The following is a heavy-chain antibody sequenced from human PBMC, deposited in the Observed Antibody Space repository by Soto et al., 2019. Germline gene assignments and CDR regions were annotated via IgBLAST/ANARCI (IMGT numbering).Heavy chain of an antibody. CDR3: ARARRYSSGWYKSYWYFDL. J-gene: IGHJ2*01. Sequence: PGGSLRLSCAASGFTFSSYSMNWVRQAPGEGLEWVSAISSSSSYIYYADSVKGRFTISRDNAKNSLYLQMNSLRAEDTAVYSCARARRYSSGWYKSYWYFDLWGRGTLVTVSS. D-gene: IGHD6-19*01. V-gene: IGHV3-21*01. CDR1: GFTFSSYS. CDR2: ISSSSSYI.